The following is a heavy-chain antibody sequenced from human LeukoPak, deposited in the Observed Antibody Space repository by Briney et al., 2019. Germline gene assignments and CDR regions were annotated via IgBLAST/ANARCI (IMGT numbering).Heavy chain of an antibody. J-gene: IGHJ3*02. D-gene: IGHD2/OR15-2a*01. CDR3: ARDSHAYFDAFDI. V-gene: IGHV4-61*02. CDR2: IYTSGST. Sequence: SETLSLTCTVSGGSISSGSYYWTWIRQPAGKGLEYIGRIYTSGSTSYNPSLKSRVTISVDTSKNQFSLKLSSVTAADTAVYFCARDSHAYFDAFDIWGQGTMVTVSS. CDR1: GGSISSGSYY.